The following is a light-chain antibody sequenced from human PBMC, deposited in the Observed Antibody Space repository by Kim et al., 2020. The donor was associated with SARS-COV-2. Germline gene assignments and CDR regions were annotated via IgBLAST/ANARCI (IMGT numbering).Light chain of an antibody. Sequence: ATIGDRVTITCRASQCISNYLAWYQQKPGKLPNLLIYAASTLQSRVPSRFSGSGSGTDFTLTISSLQPEDVATYCCQKYNSAPWTFGQGTKVEIK. CDR3: QKYNSAPWT. V-gene: IGKV1-27*01. CDR2: AAS. CDR1: QCISNY. J-gene: IGKJ1*01.